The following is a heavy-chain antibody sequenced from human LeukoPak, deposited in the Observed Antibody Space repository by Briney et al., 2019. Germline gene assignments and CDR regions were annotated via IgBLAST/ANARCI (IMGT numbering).Heavy chain of an antibody. V-gene: IGHV1-8*01. CDR1: GYTFTSYD. CDR2: MNPNSGNT. CDR3: AGGDGHDNGMDV. Sequence: ASVKVSCKASGYTFTSYDINWVRQATGQGLEWMGWMNPNSGNTGYAQKFQGRVTMTRNTSISTAYMELSSLRSEDTAVYYCAGGDGHDNGMDVWGQGTTVTVSS. D-gene: IGHD6-6*01. J-gene: IGHJ6*02.